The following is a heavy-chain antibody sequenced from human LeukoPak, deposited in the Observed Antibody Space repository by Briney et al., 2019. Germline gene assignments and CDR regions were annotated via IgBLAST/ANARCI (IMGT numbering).Heavy chain of an antibody. CDR2: INPNSGGT. CDR3: ARGLEAGNTAPHFDY. J-gene: IGHJ4*02. D-gene: IGHD1-7*01. CDR1: GYTFTDNY. V-gene: IGHV1-2*02. Sequence: ASVKVSCKASGYTFTDNYIHWIRQAPGQGLEWMGWINPNSGGTNYPQKFRGRVTVTRDTSISTAYMELRSLRSDDTAVYYCARGLEAGNTAPHFDYWGQGTLVTVSS.